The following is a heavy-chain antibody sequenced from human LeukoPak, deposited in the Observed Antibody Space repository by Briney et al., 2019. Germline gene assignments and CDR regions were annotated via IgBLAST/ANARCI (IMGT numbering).Heavy chain of an antibody. D-gene: IGHD3-9*01. Sequence: ETLSLTCTVSGGSISSYYWSWIRQPPGKGLEWVANIKQDGSEKYYVDSVKGRFTISRDNAKNSLYLQMNSLRAEDTAVYYCARANDILTDYYYYYMDVWGKGTTVTISS. CDR3: ARANDILTDYYYYYMDV. CDR1: GGSISSYY. J-gene: IGHJ6*03. CDR2: IKQDGSEK. V-gene: IGHV3-7*03.